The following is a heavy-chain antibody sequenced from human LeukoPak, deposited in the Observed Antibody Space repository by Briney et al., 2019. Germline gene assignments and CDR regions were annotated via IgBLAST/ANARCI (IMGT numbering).Heavy chain of an antibody. CDR2: INQSGYT. D-gene: IGHD6-13*01. CDR3: ARVMIAAGAIDS. V-gene: IGHV4-34*01. J-gene: IGHJ4*02. CDR1: GGSFSGYY. Sequence: SETLSLTCGVYGGSFSGYYWSWIRQPPGKGLEWIGEINQSGYTNYNASFKSRVTISVDTSKNQFSLKLTSVTAADMAVYYCARVMIAAGAIDSWGQGTLVTVSS.